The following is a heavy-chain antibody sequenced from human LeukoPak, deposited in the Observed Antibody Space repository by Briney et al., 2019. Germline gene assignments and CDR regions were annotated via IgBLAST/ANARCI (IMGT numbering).Heavy chain of an antibody. CDR2: LSYSGST. V-gene: IGHV4-59*08. J-gene: IGHJ4*02. Sequence: PSETLSLTCAVYGGSFSGYYWSWIRQPPGKGLEWIGYLSYSGSTNYNPSLKSRVTTSVDTSKNQFSLDLSSVTAADTAVYYCARRDYSGSYRFDYWGQGTLVTVSS. CDR1: GGSFSGYY. CDR3: ARRDYSGSYRFDY. D-gene: IGHD3-10*01.